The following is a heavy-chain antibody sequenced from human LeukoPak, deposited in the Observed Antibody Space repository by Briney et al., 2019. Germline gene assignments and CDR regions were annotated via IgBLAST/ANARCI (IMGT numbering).Heavy chain of an antibody. CDR2: IYSSGGT. J-gene: IGHJ6*03. CDR3: ARNQNYYDSSGYQISYMDV. V-gene: IGHV4-4*07. D-gene: IGHD3-22*01. CDR1: GGSISSYY. Sequence: SETLSLTCTVSGGSISSYYWSWIRQPAGKGLEWIGRIYSSGGTKYNPSLKSRVTMSVDTSKNQFSLKLTSVPAADTAVYYCARNQNYYDSSGYQISYMDVWGKGTTVTVSS.